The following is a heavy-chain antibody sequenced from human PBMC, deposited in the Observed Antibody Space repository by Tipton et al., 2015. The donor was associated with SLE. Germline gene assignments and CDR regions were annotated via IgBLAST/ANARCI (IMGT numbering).Heavy chain of an antibody. Sequence: TLSLTCTVSGGSISSLYWSWIRRPPGKALEWIAYINYSGSTNYNPSLKSRVTMSVDTSKNQFSLKLSSVTAADTAVYYCARRRDSSWYEGYFDYWGQGTLVTVPS. J-gene: IGHJ4*02. CDR1: GGSISSLY. V-gene: IGHV4-59*11. CDR3: ARRRDSSWYEGYFDY. D-gene: IGHD6-13*01. CDR2: INYSGST.